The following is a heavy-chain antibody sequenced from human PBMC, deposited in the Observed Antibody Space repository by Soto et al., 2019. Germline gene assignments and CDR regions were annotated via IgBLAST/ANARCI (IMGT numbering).Heavy chain of an antibody. CDR3: AKAWGIVVVPAAIRSFDY. CDR2: ISGSGDST. CDR1: GFTLSSYA. D-gene: IGHD2-2*01. V-gene: IGHV3-23*01. J-gene: IGHJ4*02. Sequence: EVQLLESGGGLAQPGGSLRLSCAASGFTLSSYAMSWVRQAPGKGLEWVSAISGSGDSTYYADSVKGRFTISRDNSRNTLSLQLNSLRVEDTALYYCAKAWGIVVVPAAIRSFDYWGQGTPVTVFS.